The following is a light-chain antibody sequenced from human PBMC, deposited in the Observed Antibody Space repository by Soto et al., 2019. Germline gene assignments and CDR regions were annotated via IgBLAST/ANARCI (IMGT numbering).Light chain of an antibody. J-gene: IGKJ1*01. CDR1: QSVGSSY. Sequence: EIVLTQSPGTLSLSPGERATLSCRASQSVGSSYSAWYQQKPGQAPRLLIYGASSRATGIPDRFSGSGSGTDFTLTISRLEPEDFAVYYCQEYGSSRTFGQGTKVEIK. CDR2: GAS. CDR3: QEYGSSRT. V-gene: IGKV3-20*01.